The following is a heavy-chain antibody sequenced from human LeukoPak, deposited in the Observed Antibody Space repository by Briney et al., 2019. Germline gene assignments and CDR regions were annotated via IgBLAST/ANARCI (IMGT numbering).Heavy chain of an antibody. J-gene: IGHJ4*02. D-gene: IGHD3-22*01. CDR1: GGSISSYY. Sequence: SETLSLTCTVSGGSISSYYWSWIRQPAGKGLEWIGRIYTSGSPNYNPSLKSRVTISVDKSKNQFSLKLSSETAADTAVYYCAREIYDSSGFNFDYWGQGTLVTVSS. V-gene: IGHV4-4*07. CDR2: IYTSGSP. CDR3: AREIYDSSGFNFDY.